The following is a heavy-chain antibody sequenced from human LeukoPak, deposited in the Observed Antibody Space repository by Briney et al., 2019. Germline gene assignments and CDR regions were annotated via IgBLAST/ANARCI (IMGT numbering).Heavy chain of an antibody. D-gene: IGHD5-18*01. CDR1: GFTFSNYG. J-gene: IGHJ4*02. V-gene: IGHV3-30*03. Sequence: GGSLRLSCAASGFTFSNYGMHWVGQAPARGLEWVAVISYEGSNKYYADSLKGRFTISRDNSKNTLYLQMNSLRAEDTAVYYCARHRMAEYTYGSYYFDYWGQGTLVTVSS. CDR3: ARHRMAEYTYGSYYFDY. CDR2: ISYEGSNK.